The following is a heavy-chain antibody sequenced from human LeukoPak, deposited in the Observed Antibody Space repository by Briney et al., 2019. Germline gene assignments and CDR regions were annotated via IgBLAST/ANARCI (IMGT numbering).Heavy chain of an antibody. CDR2: IYYSGRI. CDR3: AKTRSGTYYGDSFDV. D-gene: IGHD1-26*01. J-gene: IGHJ3*01. V-gene: IGHV4-28*05. Sequence: SETLSFTCAVSGDSISRSDWWAWIRQPPGKGLEWLGNIYYSGRIYHNPSLQTRVIMSVDSSKNQFSLRLASVTAVDTAVYYCAKTRSGTYYGDSFDVWGQGILVTVSS. CDR1: GDSISRSDW.